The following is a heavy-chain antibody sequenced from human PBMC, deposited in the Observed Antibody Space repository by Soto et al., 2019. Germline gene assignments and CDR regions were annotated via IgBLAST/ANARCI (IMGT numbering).Heavy chain of an antibody. CDR3: ASGYDILTGYPRGDYYGMDV. J-gene: IGHJ6*02. D-gene: IGHD3-9*01. V-gene: IGHV4-39*01. Sequence: SETLSLTCTVSGGPISSSSYYWGWIRQPPGKGLERIGSIYYSGSTYYNPSLKSRVTISVDTSKNQISLKLSSVTAADTAVYYCASGYDILTGYPRGDYYGMDVWGQGTTVTVSS. CDR2: IYYSGST. CDR1: GGPISSSSYY.